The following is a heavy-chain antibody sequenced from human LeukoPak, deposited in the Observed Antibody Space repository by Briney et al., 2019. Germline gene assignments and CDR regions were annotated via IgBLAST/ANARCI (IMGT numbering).Heavy chain of an antibody. CDR2: IYPGDSDT. V-gene: IGHV5-51*01. CDR3: ARHSPLYSYYYMDV. Sequence: GEALKISCKGSGYSFTTYWIGWVRQMPGKGLEWMGIIYPGDSDTRYSPSFQGQVTISADKSISTDYLQWCSLKASDPAMYYCARHSPLYSYYYMDVWGKGTTVTVSS. J-gene: IGHJ6*03. CDR1: GYSFTTYW.